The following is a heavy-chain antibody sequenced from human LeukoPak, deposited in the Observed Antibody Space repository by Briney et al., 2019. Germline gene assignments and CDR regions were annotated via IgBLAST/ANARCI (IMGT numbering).Heavy chain of an antibody. CDR2: INHSGST. Sequence: MASETLSLTCAVYGGSFSGYYWSWIRQPPGKGLEWIGEINHSGSTNYNPSLKSRVTISVDTSKNQFSLKLSSVTAADTAVYYCARFPGPRLLCFGELSSLMDVWGQGTTVTVSS. D-gene: IGHD3-10*01. J-gene: IGHJ6*02. CDR1: GGSFSGYY. V-gene: IGHV4-34*01. CDR3: ARFPGPRLLCFGELSSLMDV.